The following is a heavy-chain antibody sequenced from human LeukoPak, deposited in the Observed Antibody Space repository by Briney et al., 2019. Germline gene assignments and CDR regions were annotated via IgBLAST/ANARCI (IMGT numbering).Heavy chain of an antibody. Sequence: ASVKVSCKTSGYTFTAYYIHWVRQAPGQGLERMAWFSPNSGGTNYAQKFQGRVTMTSDTSISTAYMELNNLRSDDTAVYYCATRSGGSYYHWGQGTLVTVSS. J-gene: IGHJ4*02. CDR1: GYTFTAYY. V-gene: IGHV1-2*02. CDR3: ATRSGGSYYH. CDR2: FSPNSGGT. D-gene: IGHD3-10*01.